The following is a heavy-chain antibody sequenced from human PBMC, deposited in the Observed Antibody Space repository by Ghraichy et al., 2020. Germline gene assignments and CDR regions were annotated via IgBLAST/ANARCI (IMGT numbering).Heavy chain of an antibody. CDR2: IFYSGST. CDR3: ARGGSKAGGFDY. V-gene: IGHV4-59*01. D-gene: IGHD5-12*01. Sequence: SETLSLTCTVSGGSYSSYYWSWIRQPPGKGLEWIGYIFYSGSTNYNPSLKSRLTISVDTSKNQFSLKLSSVTAADTAVYYCARGGSKAGGFDYWGQGTLVTVSS. J-gene: IGHJ4*02. CDR1: GGSYSSYY.